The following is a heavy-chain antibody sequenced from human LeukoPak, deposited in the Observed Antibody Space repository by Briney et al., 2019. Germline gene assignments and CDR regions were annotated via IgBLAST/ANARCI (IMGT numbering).Heavy chain of an antibody. J-gene: IGHJ3*02. CDR3: AKDRDRRSSYYYDSSGYPPLDAFDI. Sequence: PGGSLRLSCVASGFTFSSYGMHWVRQAPGKGLEWVAVISYDGSNKYYADSVKGRFTISRDNSKNTLYLQMNSLRAEDTAVYYCAKDRDRRSSYYYDSSGYPPLDAFDIWGQGTMVTVSS. V-gene: IGHV3-30*18. CDR2: ISYDGSNK. CDR1: GFTFSSYG. D-gene: IGHD3-22*01.